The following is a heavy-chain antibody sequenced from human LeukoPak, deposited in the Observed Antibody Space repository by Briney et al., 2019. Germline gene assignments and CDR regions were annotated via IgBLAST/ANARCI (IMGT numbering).Heavy chain of an antibody. J-gene: IGHJ4*02. D-gene: IGHD2-2*01. CDR3: ARVGYCSSTSCYASDY. CDR2: INHSGST. V-gene: IGHV4-34*01. CDR1: GGSFSGYY. Sequence: SETLSLTCAVYGGSFSGYYWSWIRQPPGKGLEWIGEINHSGSTNYNPSLKSRVTIPVDTSKNQFSLKLSSVTAADTAVYYCARVGYCSSTSCYASDYWGQGTLVTVSS.